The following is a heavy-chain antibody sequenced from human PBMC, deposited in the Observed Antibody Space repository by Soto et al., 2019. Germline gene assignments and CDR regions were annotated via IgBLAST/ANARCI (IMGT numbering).Heavy chain of an antibody. V-gene: IGHV4-59*08. CDR2: IYYGGTT. J-gene: IGHJ5*02. D-gene: IGHD2-21*01. CDR3: ARLGAYYQSLDP. Sequence: QVQLQESGPGLVTPSETLSLTCTVSGGSFSPNYWSWFRQPPGKGLEWVGYIYYGGTTSYNPSPRSRVTISLGTSKSQVSLRLASVTAADTAVYYCARLGAYYQSLDPWGPGILVTVSS. CDR1: GGSFSPNY.